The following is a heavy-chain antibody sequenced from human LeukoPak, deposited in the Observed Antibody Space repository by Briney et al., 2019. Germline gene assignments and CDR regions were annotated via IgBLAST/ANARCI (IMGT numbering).Heavy chain of an antibody. Sequence: SVKVSCKASGGTFSSYAITWVRQAPGQGLEWMGRIIPIFGTANYAQKFQGRVTITTDESTSTAYMELSTLRSDDTAMYYCARERPPGDSSNWFLEGYFDIWGQGTLVTVSS. CDR1: GGTFSSYA. CDR3: ARERPPGDSSNWFLEGYFDI. J-gene: IGHJ4*02. CDR2: IIPIFGTA. V-gene: IGHV1-69*05. D-gene: IGHD6-13*01.